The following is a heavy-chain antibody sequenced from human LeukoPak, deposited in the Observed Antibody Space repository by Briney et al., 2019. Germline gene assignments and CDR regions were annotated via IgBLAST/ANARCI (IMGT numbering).Heavy chain of an antibody. D-gene: IGHD3-10*01. CDR1: GSTFSSYA. V-gene: IGHV3-23*01. J-gene: IGHJ6*02. CDR2: ISGSGGST. Sequence: GGSLRLSCAASGSTFSSYAMSWVRQAPGKGLEWVSAISGSGGSTYYADSVKGRFTISRDNSKNTLYLQMNSLRAEDTAVYYCTYMVRGVNGGMDVWGQGTTVTVSS. CDR3: TYMVRGVNGGMDV.